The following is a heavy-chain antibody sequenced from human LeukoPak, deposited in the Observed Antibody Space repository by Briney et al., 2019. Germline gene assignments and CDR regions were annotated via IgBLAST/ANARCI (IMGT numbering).Heavy chain of an antibody. CDR1: GYTVSSCA. V-gene: IGHV7-4-1*02. J-gene: IGHJ4*02. CDR2: IDTKTGNP. Sequence: ASVTVSCKASGYTVSSCAINWVRQAPGQGLEYMGWIDTKTGNPTYAQGFTGRFVFSLDTSVSTAYLQISSLKAEDTAVYYCAIHPSDSSGYFSYWGQGALVTVSS. D-gene: IGHD3-22*01. CDR3: AIHPSDSSGYFSY.